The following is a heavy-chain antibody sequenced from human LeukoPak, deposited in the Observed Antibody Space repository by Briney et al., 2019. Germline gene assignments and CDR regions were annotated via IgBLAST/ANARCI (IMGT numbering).Heavy chain of an antibody. D-gene: IGHD1-1*01. J-gene: IGHJ4*02. V-gene: IGHV3-21*01. CDR3: AKDKGFRLERRSGYFDY. CDR1: GFTFSSYS. CDR2: ISSSSSYI. Sequence: PGGSLRLSRAASGFTFSSYSMNWVRQAPGKGLEWVSSISSSSSYIYYADSVKGRFTISRDNSKNTLYLQMNSLRAEDTAVYYCAKDKGFRLERRSGYFDYWGQGTLVTVSS.